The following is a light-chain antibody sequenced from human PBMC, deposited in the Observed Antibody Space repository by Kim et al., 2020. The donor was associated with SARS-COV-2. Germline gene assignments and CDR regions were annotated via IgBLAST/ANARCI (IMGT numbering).Light chain of an antibody. J-gene: IGKJ1*01. CDR3: QQYSSSPET. V-gene: IGKV3-20*01. Sequence: SPRERATLSCRASQSVSSNYLAWYQQKPGQAPRLLNYGASSRATGIPDRFSGSGSGTDFTLTITRLEPEDFAVYYCQQYSSSPETFGQGTKVDIK. CDR1: QSVSSNY. CDR2: GAS.